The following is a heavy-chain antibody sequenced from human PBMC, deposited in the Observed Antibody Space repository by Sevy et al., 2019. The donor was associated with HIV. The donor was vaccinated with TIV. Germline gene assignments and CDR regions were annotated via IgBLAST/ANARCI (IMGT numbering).Heavy chain of an antibody. CDR2: IGVYNGNS. D-gene: IGHD3-10*01. J-gene: IGHJ4*02. CDR1: GFSFSSYG. Sequence: ASVKVSCKASGFSFSSYGFTWVRQAPGQGLEWMGWIGVYNGNSNSAHRLQGRVTLTTDTSTNTVYMELSGLKSDDTAEYYCARVPTYYYGSSTYFDYWGQGTPVTVSS. CDR3: ARVPTYYYGSSTYFDY. V-gene: IGHV1-18*01.